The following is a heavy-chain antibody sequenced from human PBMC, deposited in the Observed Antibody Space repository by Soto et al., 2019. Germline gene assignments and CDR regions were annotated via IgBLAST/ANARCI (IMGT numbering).Heavy chain of an antibody. J-gene: IGHJ4*02. D-gene: IGHD1-1*01. CDR1: GFTFSSYA. V-gene: IGHV3-30*04. CDR2: IAYDGRNK. CDR3: ARELERVLDY. Sequence: QVQLVESGGGVVQPGRSLRLSCAASGFTFSSYAMQWVRQAPGKGLEWVAVIAYDGRNKYYADSVKGRFTISRDNSKNTLYLQMNSLRIEDTAVYYCARELERVLDYWGQGTLVTVSS.